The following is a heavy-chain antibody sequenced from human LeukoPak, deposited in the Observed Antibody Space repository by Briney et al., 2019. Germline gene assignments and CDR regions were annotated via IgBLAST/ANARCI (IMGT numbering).Heavy chain of an antibody. CDR1: GDSVSINSAA. J-gene: IGHJ4*02. V-gene: IGHV6-1*01. D-gene: IGHD6-13*01. CDR2: TYYRSKWSS. CDR3: VRGGFIAAAGLFDS. Sequence: SQTLSLTCAISGDSVSINSAAWNWIRQSPARGLEWLGSTYYRSKWSSDYAVFVKSRISINSDTSKNQFSLQLNSVTPEDTAVYYCVRGGFIAAAGLFDSWGQGTLVTVSS.